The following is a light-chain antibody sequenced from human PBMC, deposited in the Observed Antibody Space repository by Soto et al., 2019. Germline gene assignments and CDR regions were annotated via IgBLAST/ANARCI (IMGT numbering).Light chain of an antibody. V-gene: IGLV1-51*01. J-gene: IGLJ2*01. CDR3: ATWDSSLSAVL. CDR2: DND. Sequence: QSVLTQPPSVSVAPGQTVTISCSGSNSNIGRNYVSWYQQLPGTAPKLLIYDNDKRPSGIPDRFSGSKCGTSATLGITGLQTGDEADYYCATWDSSLSAVLFGGGTKLTVL. CDR1: NSNIGRNY.